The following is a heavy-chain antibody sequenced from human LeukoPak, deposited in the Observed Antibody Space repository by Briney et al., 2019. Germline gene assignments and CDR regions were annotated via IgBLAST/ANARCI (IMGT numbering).Heavy chain of an antibody. CDR1: GFTFSSYA. D-gene: IGHD3-10*01. J-gene: IGHJ6*02. CDR2: ISGSGGST. Sequence: GSLRLSCAASGFTFSSYAMSWVRQAPGKGLEWVSAISGSGGSTYYADSVKGRFTISRDNSKNTLYLQMNSLRAEDTAVYYCAKRLMVRGVIITGMDVWGQGTTVTVSS. V-gene: IGHV3-23*01. CDR3: AKRLMVRGVIITGMDV.